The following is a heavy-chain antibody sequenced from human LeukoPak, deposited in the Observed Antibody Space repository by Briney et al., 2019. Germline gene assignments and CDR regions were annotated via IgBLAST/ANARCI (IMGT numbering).Heavy chain of an antibody. CDR2: IYPDDSDA. CDR1: GYGFTTYW. D-gene: IGHD3-3*01. V-gene: IGHV5-51*01. CDR3: ARLNDFWSGYYSYWFDP. Sequence: GESLKISCKGSGYGFTTYWIAWVRQMPGKGLEWMGIIYPDDSDARYSPSFQGQVTISADKSISTAYLQWSSLKASDTAMYYCARLNDFWSGYYSYWFDPWGQGTLVTVSS. J-gene: IGHJ5*02.